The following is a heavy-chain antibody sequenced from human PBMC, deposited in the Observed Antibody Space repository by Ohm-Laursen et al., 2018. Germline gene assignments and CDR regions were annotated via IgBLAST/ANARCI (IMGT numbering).Heavy chain of an antibody. D-gene: IGHD5-12*01. CDR1: GFTFSSYG. CDR3: ARRVAYDRGEFDY. J-gene: IGHJ4*02. CDR2: DSGSGDST. Sequence: SLRLSCSASGFTFSSYGMSWVRQAPGKGLEWVSADSGSGDSTQHADSVTGRFTISRDNSKNTLYLQMNSLRAEDTAVYYCARRVAYDRGEFDYWGLGTLVTVSS. V-gene: IGHV3-23*01.